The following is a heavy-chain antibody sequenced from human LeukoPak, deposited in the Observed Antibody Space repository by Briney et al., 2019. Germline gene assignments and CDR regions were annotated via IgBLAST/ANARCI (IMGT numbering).Heavy chain of an antibody. CDR3: ARDPPAVLIDTYG. CDR2: VYSGGGT. Sequence: PGGSLRLSCTASGFIVTNNYINWVRQAPGKGLEWVSLVYSGGGTYYADSVKGRFTISRDNSKNMVFLQMNSLRVEDTAMYYCARDPPAVLIDTYGWGQGTLVTVSS. D-gene: IGHD2-8*01. J-gene: IGHJ4*02. CDR1: GFIVTNNY. V-gene: IGHV3-66*01.